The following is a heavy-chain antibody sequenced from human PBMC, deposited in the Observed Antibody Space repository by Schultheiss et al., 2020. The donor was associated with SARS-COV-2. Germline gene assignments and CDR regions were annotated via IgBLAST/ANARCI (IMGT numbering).Heavy chain of an antibody. J-gene: IGHJ4*02. CDR1: GFTFSDYS. CDR3: ATSLTAGALERPFDY. V-gene: IGHV3-21*01. Sequence: GGSLRLSCAASGFTFSDYSMNWVRQAPGKGLEWVSSISHSGSFLYYADSVRGRFTISRDNAKNSLYLQMNRLRAKDTAVYYCATSLTAGALERPFDYWGQGTLVTVSS. D-gene: IGHD1-26*01. CDR2: ISHSGSFL.